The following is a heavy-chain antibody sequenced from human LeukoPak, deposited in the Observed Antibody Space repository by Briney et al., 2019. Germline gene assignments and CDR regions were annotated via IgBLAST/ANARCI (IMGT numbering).Heavy chain of an antibody. Sequence: GGSLRLSCVGSGFTFSSYAMSWVRQAPGKGLEWVSTISGSGGNTYYADSVKGRFTISRDNSKNTLYLQMNSLRAEDTAVYYCAKPSAYNWFDPWGQGTLVTVSS. CDR3: AKPSAYNWFDP. CDR1: GFTFSSYA. CDR2: ISGSGGNT. J-gene: IGHJ5*02. V-gene: IGHV3-23*01.